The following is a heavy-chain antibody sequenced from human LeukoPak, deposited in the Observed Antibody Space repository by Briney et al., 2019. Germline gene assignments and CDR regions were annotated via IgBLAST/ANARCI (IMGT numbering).Heavy chain of an antibody. J-gene: IGHJ4*02. Sequence: GGSLRLSCTASGFTFGDYAMSWVRQAPGEGLEWVGFIRSKAYGGTTEYAASVKGRFTISRDDSKSIAYLQMNSLKTEDTAVYYCTRYLVDYWGQGTLVTVSS. CDR3: TRYLVDY. V-gene: IGHV3-49*04. CDR1: GFTFGDYA. CDR2: IRSKAYGGTT.